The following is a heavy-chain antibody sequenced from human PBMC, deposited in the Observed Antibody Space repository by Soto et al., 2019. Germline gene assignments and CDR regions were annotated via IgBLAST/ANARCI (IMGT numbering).Heavy chain of an antibody. V-gene: IGHV1-46*01. CDR2: INPSGGST. CDR1: GNTFTSYY. CDR3: AFQRRAYDFDRLGAFDI. D-gene: IGHD3-9*01. Sequence: ASVKVSCKASGNTFTSYYMHWVRQAPGQGLEWMGIINPSGGSTSYAQKFQGRVTMTTDESTSTAYMELSSLRSEDTAVYYCAFQRRAYDFDRLGAFDIWGQGTMVTVSS. J-gene: IGHJ3*02.